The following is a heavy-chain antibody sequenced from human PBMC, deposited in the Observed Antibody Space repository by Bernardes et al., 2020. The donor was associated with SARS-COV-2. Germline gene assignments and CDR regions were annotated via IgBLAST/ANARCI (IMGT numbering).Heavy chain of an antibody. J-gene: IGHJ6*02. CDR3: ATAIVVVPAAMGVGLDYDYGMDV. Sequence: ASVKVSCKVSGYTLTELSMHWVRQAPGKGLEWMGGFDPEDGETIYAQKFQGRVTMTEDTSTDTAYMELSSLRSEDTAVYYCATAIVVVPAAMGVGLDYDYGMDVWGQGTTVTVSS. V-gene: IGHV1-24*01. D-gene: IGHD2-2*01. CDR1: GYTLTELS. CDR2: FDPEDGET.